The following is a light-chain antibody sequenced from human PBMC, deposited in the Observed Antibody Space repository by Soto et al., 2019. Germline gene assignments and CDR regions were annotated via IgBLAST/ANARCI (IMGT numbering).Light chain of an antibody. J-gene: IGKJ1*01. CDR3: QQSYGTPR. CDR2: AAS. V-gene: IGKV1-9*01. Sequence: IQLTQYPSSLSASVGDRVTITCRASQGISSYLAWYKQKPGKAPKLLIYAASTLQSGVPSRLSGSGSGTDFTLTISSMKPEDFATYSCQQSYGTPRFGPGTKVDIK. CDR1: QGISSY.